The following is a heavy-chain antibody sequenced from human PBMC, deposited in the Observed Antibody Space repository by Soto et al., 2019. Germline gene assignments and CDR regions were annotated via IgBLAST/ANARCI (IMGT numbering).Heavy chain of an antibody. Sequence: PSETLSIICSIPGVPIKRHYRRWIRQPPGKGLEWIGYIYYSGSTNYNPSLKSRVTISVDTSKNQFSLKLGSVTAADTAVYYCARAQLDNYYYYYYMDVWGKGTTVT. J-gene: IGHJ6*03. CDR1: GVPIKRHY. D-gene: IGHD6-13*01. CDR3: ARAQLDNYYYYYYMDV. CDR2: IYYSGST. V-gene: IGHV4-59*11.